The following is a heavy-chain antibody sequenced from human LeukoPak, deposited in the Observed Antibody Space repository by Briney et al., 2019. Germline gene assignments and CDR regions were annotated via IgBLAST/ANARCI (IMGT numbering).Heavy chain of an antibody. V-gene: IGHV3-15*01. CDR3: TTEGFYDFWSGYYTGLGDY. D-gene: IGHD3-3*01. Sequence: GGSLRLSCAASGFTFSNAWMSWVRQAPGKGLEWVGRIKSKTDGGTTDYAAPVEGRFTISRDDSKNTLYLQMNSLKTEDTAVYYCTTEGFYDFWSGYYTGLGDYWGQGTLVTVSS. CDR1: GFTFSNAW. J-gene: IGHJ4*02. CDR2: IKSKTDGGTT.